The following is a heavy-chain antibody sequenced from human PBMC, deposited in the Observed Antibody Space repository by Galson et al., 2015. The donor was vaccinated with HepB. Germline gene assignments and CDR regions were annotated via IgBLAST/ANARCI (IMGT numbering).Heavy chain of an antibody. CDR3: TTDSSKWLRFTGGHDY. V-gene: IGHV3-15*01. J-gene: IGHJ4*02. CDR2: IKSKTDGGTT. D-gene: IGHD5-12*01. CDR1: GFTFSNAW. Sequence: SLRLSCAASGFTFSNAWMSWVRQAPGKGLEWVGRIKSKTDGGTTDYAAPVKGRFTISRDDSKNTLYLQMNSLKTEDTAVYYCTTDSSKWLRFTGGHDYWGQGTLVTVSS.